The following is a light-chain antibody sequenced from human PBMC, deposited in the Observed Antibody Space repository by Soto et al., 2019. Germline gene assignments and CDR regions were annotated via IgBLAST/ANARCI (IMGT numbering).Light chain of an antibody. CDR3: QLYGFPPKM. CDR1: QTVSSNS. J-gene: IGKJ1*01. V-gene: IGKV3-20*01. CDR2: DVS. Sequence: EIVLTQSPGTLTLSPGERATLSCRASQTVSSNSLAWYQQKAGQAPRVLIFDVSTRATGIPDRFSGSGSGTDFTLTISRLEPEDSAVYYCQLYGFPPKMFGQGTKVDIK.